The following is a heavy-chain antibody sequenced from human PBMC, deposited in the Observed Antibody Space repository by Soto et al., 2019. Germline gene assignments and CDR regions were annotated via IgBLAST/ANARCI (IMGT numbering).Heavy chain of an antibody. D-gene: IGHD5-12*01. J-gene: IGHJ6*02. CDR3: ARDGGNIVATIVLRWDYYYYGRDV. CDR2: ISYEGSNK. V-gene: IGHV3-30-3*01. Sequence: QVQLVESGGGVVQPGRSLRLSCAASGFTFSSYAMHWVRQAPGKGLEWVAVISYEGSNKYYADSVKGRFTISRDNSKTPLYLQMNSLRAEDTAVYYCARDGGNIVATIVLRWDYYYYGRDVWGQGTTVTVSS. CDR1: GFTFSSYA.